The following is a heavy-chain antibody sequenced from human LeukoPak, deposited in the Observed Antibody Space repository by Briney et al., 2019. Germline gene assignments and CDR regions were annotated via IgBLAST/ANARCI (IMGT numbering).Heavy chain of an antibody. CDR3: ARDLRGQVGTPVLDY. CDR2: ISSSGSTI. Sequence: PGGSLRLSCAASGFRFSDYFMGWIRQAPGKGLEWVSYISSSGSTIYYPDSVKGRFTISRDNAKNSLYLQMNSLRAEDTAVYYCARDLRGQVGTPVLDYWGQGTLVTVSS. V-gene: IGHV3-11*01. J-gene: IGHJ4*02. D-gene: IGHD4-23*01. CDR1: GFRFSDYF.